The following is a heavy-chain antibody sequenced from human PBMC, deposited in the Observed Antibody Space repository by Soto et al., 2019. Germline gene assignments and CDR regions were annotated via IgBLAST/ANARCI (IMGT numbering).Heavy chain of an antibody. D-gene: IGHD4-17*01. CDR1: GLTFSDRY. Sequence: GGSLRLSCAASGLTFSDRYMDWVRQAPGKGLEWVGRIRKKTNSYTTEYAASVKGRFIISRDDSTNSLYLQMSSLKTEDTAVYYCTTVTTVDYYFDYWGQGTLVIVSS. V-gene: IGHV3-72*01. CDR3: TTVTTVDYYFDY. CDR2: IRKKTNSYTT. J-gene: IGHJ4*02.